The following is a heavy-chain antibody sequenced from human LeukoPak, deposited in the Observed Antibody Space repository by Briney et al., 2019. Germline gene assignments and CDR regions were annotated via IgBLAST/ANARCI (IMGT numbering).Heavy chain of an antibody. D-gene: IGHD6-19*01. Sequence: ASVKVSCKASGYTFTSYGISWVRQAPGQGLEWMGWISVYNGNTNYAQEKLQGRVTMTTDTSTSTAYMELRSLRSGDTAVNYCARDLKRVYSSGRYSWGTGSSNDYWGQGTLVTVSS. V-gene: IGHV1-18*01. CDR1: GYTFTSYG. J-gene: IGHJ4*02. CDR3: ARDLKRVYSSGRYSWGTGSSNDY. CDR2: ISVYNGNT.